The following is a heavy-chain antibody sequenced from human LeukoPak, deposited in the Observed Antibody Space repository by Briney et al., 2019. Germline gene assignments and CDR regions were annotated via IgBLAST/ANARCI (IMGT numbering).Heavy chain of an antibody. Sequence: PSETLSLTCTVSGYSVSSDYYWGWIRQPPGKGLEWIGSIYHSGITYYNPSLKSRLTISVDTSKNQFSLNLSYVTAADTAVYYCARTVADYWGQGTLVTVSS. CDR1: GYSVSSDYY. D-gene: IGHD6-19*01. V-gene: IGHV4-38-2*02. J-gene: IGHJ4*02. CDR3: ARTVADY. CDR2: IYHSGIT.